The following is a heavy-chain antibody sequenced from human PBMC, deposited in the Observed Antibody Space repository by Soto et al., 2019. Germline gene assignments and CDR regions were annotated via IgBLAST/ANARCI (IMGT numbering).Heavy chain of an antibody. CDR3: AKRGYCSSTSCFRFDP. CDR1: GFTFSSYA. J-gene: IGHJ5*02. Sequence: GGSLRLSCAASGFTFSSYAMSWVRQAPGKGLEWVSAISGSGGSTYYADSVKGRFTISRDNSKNTLYLQMNSLRAEDTAVYYCAKRGYCSSTSCFRFDPWGQGTLVTVSS. CDR2: ISGSGGST. D-gene: IGHD2-2*01. V-gene: IGHV3-23*01.